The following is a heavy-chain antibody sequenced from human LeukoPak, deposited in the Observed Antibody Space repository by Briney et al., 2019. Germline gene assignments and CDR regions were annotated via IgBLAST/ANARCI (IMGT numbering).Heavy chain of an antibody. J-gene: IGHJ4*02. CDR3: ASGTTDIVVVPATLRNYYFDY. Sequence: SVKVSCKASGYTFTSYDISWVRQAPGQGLEWMGGIIPMFGTAKYAQKFQGRVTITADKSTSTAYMELSGLRSEDTAVYYCASGTTDIVVVPATLRNYYFDYWGQGTLVTVSS. CDR2: IIPMFGTA. CDR1: GYTFTSYD. D-gene: IGHD2-2*01. V-gene: IGHV1-69*06.